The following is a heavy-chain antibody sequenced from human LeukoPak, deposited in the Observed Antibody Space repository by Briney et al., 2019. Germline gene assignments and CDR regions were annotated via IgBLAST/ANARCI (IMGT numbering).Heavy chain of an antibody. V-gene: IGHV5-51*01. D-gene: IGHD1-26*01. CDR3: AIGWWELLGDY. CDR2: IYPGDSDT. CDR1: GYRFTSYW. J-gene: IGHJ4*02. Sequence: GEALKISFKGSGYRFTSYWIGWVRPMPGKGLEWMGIIYPGDSDTRYSPSFQGQVTISADKSISTAYLQWSSLKASDTAMYYCAIGWWELLGDYWGQGTLVTVSS.